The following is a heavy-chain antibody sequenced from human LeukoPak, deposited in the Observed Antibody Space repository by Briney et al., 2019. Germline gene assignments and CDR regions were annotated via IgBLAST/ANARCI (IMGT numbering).Heavy chain of an antibody. V-gene: IGHV4-59*01. Sequence: SETLSLTCTVSGGSISSYYWSWIRQPPGKGLEWIGYIYYSGSTNYNPSLKSRVTISVDTSKNQFSLKLRSVTAADTAVYYCARASPRITSLSYMDVWGKGTTVTVSS. CDR3: ARASPRITSLSYMDV. CDR2: IYYSGST. J-gene: IGHJ6*03. CDR1: GGSISSYY. D-gene: IGHD1-14*01.